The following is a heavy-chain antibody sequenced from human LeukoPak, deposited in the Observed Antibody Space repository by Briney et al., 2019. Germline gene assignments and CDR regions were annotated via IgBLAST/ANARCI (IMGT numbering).Heavy chain of an antibody. Sequence: PEGSLRLSCTASGFSFSTYAMTWVRQAPGKGLEWISSMSSGSRYIYYAGSVRGRFTISRDNTKNSLYLLMNNLRAEDTAIYYCARDRPTGASRVFVVQWGQGTPVTVSS. CDR1: GFSFSTYA. J-gene: IGHJ4*02. V-gene: IGHV3-21*06. CDR3: ARDRPTGASRVFVVQ. CDR2: MSSGSRYI. D-gene: IGHD2-15*01.